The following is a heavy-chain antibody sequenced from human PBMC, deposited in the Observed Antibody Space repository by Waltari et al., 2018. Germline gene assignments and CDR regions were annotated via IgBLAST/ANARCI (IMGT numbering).Heavy chain of an antibody. V-gene: IGHV4-39*07. CDR2: IYYSGST. J-gene: IGHJ6*02. D-gene: IGHD3-10*01. CDR3: ARVLDGAGGMDV. Sequence: QLQLQESGPGLVKPSETLSLTCTVSGGSISSSSYYWCWIRQPPGKGLEWIGSIYYSGSTYYNPSLKSRVTISVDTSKNQFSLKLSSVTAADTAVYYCARVLDGAGGMDVWGQGTTVTVSS. CDR1: GGSISSSSYY.